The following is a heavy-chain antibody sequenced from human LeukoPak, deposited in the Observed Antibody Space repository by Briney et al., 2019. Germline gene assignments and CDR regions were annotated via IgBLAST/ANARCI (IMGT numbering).Heavy chain of an antibody. Sequence: SETLSLTCTVSGGSISSYYWSWIRQPPGKGLEWIGYIYYSGSTNYNPSLKSRVTISVDTSKNQFSLKLSSVTAADSAVYYCARLPNCSSTSCYRGAFDYWGQGTLVTVSS. CDR1: GGSISSYY. J-gene: IGHJ4*02. CDR2: IYYSGST. CDR3: ARLPNCSSTSCYRGAFDY. D-gene: IGHD2-2*01. V-gene: IGHV4-59*08.